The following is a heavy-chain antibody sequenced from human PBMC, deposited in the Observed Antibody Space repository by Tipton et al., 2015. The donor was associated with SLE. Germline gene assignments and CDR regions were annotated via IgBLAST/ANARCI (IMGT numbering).Heavy chain of an antibody. CDR3: ASWSWFREWSYYYGMDV. V-gene: IGHV1-69*10. Sequence: QVQLVQSGAEVKKPGASVKVSCKASGYTFTGYYMHWVRQAPGQGLEWMGGFIPILGIANYAQKFQGRVTITADKSTSTAYMELSSLRSEDTAVYYCASWSWFREWSYYYGMDVWGQGTTVTVSS. CDR2: FIPILGIA. D-gene: IGHD3-10*01. CDR1: GYTFTGYY. J-gene: IGHJ6*02.